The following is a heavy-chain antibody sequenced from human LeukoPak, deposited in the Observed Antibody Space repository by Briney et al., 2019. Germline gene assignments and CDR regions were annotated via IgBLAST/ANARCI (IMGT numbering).Heavy chain of an antibody. CDR1: GFTFTSYS. CDR2: ISSSGNYI. Sequence: PGGSLRLSCAASGFTFTSYSMNWVRQAPGQGLESVSSISSSGNYIYYADSVKGRFIISIDNARNSLYLQMNSLRAEDTAVYYCARGGRGTIIMIVVAALDYWGQGTLVTVSS. J-gene: IGHJ4*02. D-gene: IGHD3-22*01. CDR3: ARGGRGTIIMIVVAALDY. V-gene: IGHV3-21*01.